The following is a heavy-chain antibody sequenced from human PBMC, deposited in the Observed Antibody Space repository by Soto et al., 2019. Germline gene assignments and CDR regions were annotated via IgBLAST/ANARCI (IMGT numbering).Heavy chain of an antibody. D-gene: IGHD5-12*01. CDR1: GGSISSYY. V-gene: IGHV4-59*01. CDR2: IYYSGST. CDR3: ARVVRGYSGYDWGGFDY. J-gene: IGHJ4*02. Sequence: PSETLSLTCTVSGGSISSYYWSWIRQPPGKGLEWIGYIYYSGSTNYNPSLKSRVTISVDTSKNQFSLKLSSVTAADTAVYYCARVVRGYSGYDWGGFDYWGQGTLVTVS.